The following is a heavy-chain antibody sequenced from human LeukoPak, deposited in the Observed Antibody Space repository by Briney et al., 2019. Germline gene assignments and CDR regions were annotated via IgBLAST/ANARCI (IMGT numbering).Heavy chain of an antibody. CDR2: IYYSGST. CDR3: ARRIRDGYNGEHYFDY. J-gene: IGHJ4*02. Sequence: SETLSLTCTVSGGSISSYYWSWIRQPPGKVLEWIGYIYYSGSTNYNPSLKSRVTISVDTSKNQFSLKLSSVTAADTAVYYCARRIRDGYNGEHYFDYWGQGTLVTVSS. CDR1: GGSISSYY. V-gene: IGHV4-59*08. D-gene: IGHD5-12*01.